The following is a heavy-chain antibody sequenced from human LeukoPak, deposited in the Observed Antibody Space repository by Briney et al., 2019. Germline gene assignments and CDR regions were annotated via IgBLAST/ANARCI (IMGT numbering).Heavy chain of an antibody. D-gene: IGHD3-9*01. J-gene: IGHJ5*02. CDR3: ARLPTGYPNWFDP. CDR2: IYTSGST. Sequence: SSQTLSLTCTVSGGSISSGSYYWSWIRQPAGKGLEWIGRIYTSGSTNYNPSLKSRFTISVDTSKNQFSLKLSSVTAADTAVYYCARLPTGYPNWFDPWGQGTLVTVSS. V-gene: IGHV4-61*02. CDR1: GGSISSGSYY.